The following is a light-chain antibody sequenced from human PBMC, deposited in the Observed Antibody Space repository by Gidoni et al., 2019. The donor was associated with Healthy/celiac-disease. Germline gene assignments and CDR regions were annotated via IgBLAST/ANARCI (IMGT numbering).Light chain of an antibody. CDR2: EDN. CDR1: SGSIASNY. CDR3: QSYDSSNHVV. Sequence: HSVSESPGKTVTISCTRSSGSIASNYVQGYQQRPGSAPTTVIYEDNQRPSGVPDRFSGSIDSSSNSASLTISGLKTEDEADYYCQSYDSSNHVVFGGGTKLTVL. J-gene: IGLJ2*01. V-gene: IGLV6-57*04.